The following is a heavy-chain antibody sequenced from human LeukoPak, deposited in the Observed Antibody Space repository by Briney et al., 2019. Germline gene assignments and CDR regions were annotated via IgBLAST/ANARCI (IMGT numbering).Heavy chain of an antibody. V-gene: IGHV4-38-2*01. CDR1: GYSISSGYY. CDR2: AFHSGTT. J-gene: IGHJ4*02. Sequence: SETLSLTCAVSGYSISSGYYWGWIRQPPGKGLEWIGNAFHSGTTFYNPSLKSRVTISVDTSKNQFSLKLRSVTPADTAVYYCARGLLGLSIDYWGQGTLVTVSS. D-gene: IGHD2/OR15-2a*01. CDR3: ARGLLGLSIDY.